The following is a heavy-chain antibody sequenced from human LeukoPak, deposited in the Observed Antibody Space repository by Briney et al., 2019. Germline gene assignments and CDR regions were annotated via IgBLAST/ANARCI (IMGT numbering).Heavy chain of an antibody. CDR2: ISGSGGST. CDR3: AKEGRIVVVPAATHYGMDV. J-gene: IGHJ6*02. Sequence: GGSLRLSCAASGFTFSSYAMSWVRQAPGKGLEWVSAISGSGGSTYYADSVKGRFTISRDNSKNTLYLQMNSLRAEDTAVYYCAKEGRIVVVPAATHYGMDVWGQGTTVTVSS. V-gene: IGHV3-23*01. CDR1: GFTFSSYA. D-gene: IGHD2-2*01.